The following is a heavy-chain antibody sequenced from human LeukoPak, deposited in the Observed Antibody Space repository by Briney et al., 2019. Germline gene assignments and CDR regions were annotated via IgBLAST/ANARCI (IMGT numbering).Heavy chain of an antibody. CDR3: ASSSGWHY. Sequence: GGSLRLSCAASGFTFSSYAMHWVRQAPGKGLEWVAVISYDGSNKYYADSMKGRFTISRDNSKNTLYLQMNSLRAEDTAVYYCASSSGWHYWGQGTLVTVSS. CDR1: GFTFSSYA. D-gene: IGHD6-19*01. V-gene: IGHV3-30-3*01. J-gene: IGHJ4*02. CDR2: ISYDGSNK.